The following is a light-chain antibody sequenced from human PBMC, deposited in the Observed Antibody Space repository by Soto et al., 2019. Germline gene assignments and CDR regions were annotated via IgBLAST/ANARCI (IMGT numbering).Light chain of an antibody. V-gene: IGKV3-15*01. Sequence: EIVMTQSPATLSVSLGERATLSCRASQNVGNNLVWYQQKPGQAPRLLIYGASTRAAGIPDRFSGSGSGTEFTLTISGLQSDDFAVYYCQQFNNWPPWTFGQGTKVEIK. CDR2: GAS. CDR3: QQFNNWPPWT. J-gene: IGKJ1*01. CDR1: QNVGNN.